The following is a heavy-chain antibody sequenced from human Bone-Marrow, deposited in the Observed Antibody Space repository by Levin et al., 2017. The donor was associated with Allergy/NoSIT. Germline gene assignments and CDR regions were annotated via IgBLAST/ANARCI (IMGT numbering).Heavy chain of an antibody. CDR2: IIPIFGTA. Sequence: GASVKVSCKASGGTFSSYAISWVRQAPGQGLEWMGGIIPIFGTANYAQKFQGRVTITADESTSTAYMELSSLRSEDTAVYYCARNRYCSSTSCYAGSFDYYYYMDVWGKGTTVTVSS. CDR1: GGTFSSYA. D-gene: IGHD2-2*01. V-gene: IGHV1-69*13. J-gene: IGHJ6*03. CDR3: ARNRYCSSTSCYAGSFDYYYYMDV.